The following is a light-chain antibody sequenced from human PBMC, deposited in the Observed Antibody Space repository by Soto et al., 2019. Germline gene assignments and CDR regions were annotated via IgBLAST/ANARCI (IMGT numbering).Light chain of an antibody. CDR2: DTN. V-gene: IGKV3-11*01. Sequence: EIVLPQSPATLSLSPGERATLSCRASQSVGSYLAWYRQRPGQAPRLLIYDTNKRATGVPDRFSGGGFGTDFTLTISSLVPEDFALYYCQQRSNWPLTFGGGTRVDIK. CDR1: QSVGSY. CDR3: QQRSNWPLT. J-gene: IGKJ4*01.